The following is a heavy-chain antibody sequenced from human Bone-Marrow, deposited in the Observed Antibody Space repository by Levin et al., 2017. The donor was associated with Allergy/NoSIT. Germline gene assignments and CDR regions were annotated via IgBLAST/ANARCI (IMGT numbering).Heavy chain of an antibody. CDR2: FIPIFGTT. CDR3: ATVTVAVPGSMLGWFDP. CDR1: GTTFSNSA. J-gene: IGHJ5*02. Sequence: SVKVSCKASGTTFSNSALNWVRQAPGQGLEWMGGFIPIFGTTNSAQKFQGRLTITADESTSTAYMELSRLRSEDTAIYYCATVTVAVPGSMLGWFDPWGQGTLVTVSS. D-gene: IGHD2-2*01. V-gene: IGHV1-69*13.